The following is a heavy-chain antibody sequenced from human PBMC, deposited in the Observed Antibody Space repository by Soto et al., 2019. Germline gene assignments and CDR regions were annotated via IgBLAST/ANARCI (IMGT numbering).Heavy chain of an antibody. Sequence: QLQLVESGGGVVQPGRTLRLSCAASGFTFSSSAMAWVRQAPGKGLEWVSFMSYDGSKAFYADSVRGRFTVSRDNSKNTLYLQMNGLRSEDTALYYCATVLGAFSNYFDYWGQGTPVTVSS. J-gene: IGHJ4*02. V-gene: IGHV3-30*04. CDR2: MSYDGSKA. D-gene: IGHD3-3*02. CDR3: ATVLGAFSNYFDY. CDR1: GFTFSSSA.